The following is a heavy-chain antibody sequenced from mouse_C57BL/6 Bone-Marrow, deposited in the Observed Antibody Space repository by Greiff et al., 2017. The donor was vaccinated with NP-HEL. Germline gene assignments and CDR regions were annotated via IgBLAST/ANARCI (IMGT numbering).Heavy chain of an antibody. Sequence: QVQLQQPGAELVKPGASVKLSCKASGYTFTSYWIQWVKQRPGQGLEWIGEIDPSDSYTNYNQKFKGKATLTVDTSSSTAYMQLSSLTSEDSAVYYCARPQDYYGSSHWYFDVWGTGTTVTVSS. J-gene: IGHJ1*03. D-gene: IGHD1-1*01. CDR2: IDPSDSYT. CDR3: ARPQDYYGSSHWYFDV. V-gene: IGHV1-50*01. CDR1: GYTFTSYW.